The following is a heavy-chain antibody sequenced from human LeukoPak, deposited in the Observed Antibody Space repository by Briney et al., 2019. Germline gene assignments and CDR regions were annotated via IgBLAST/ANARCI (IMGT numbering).Heavy chain of an antibody. CDR3: AKGHGVVYGYFFPYFDY. V-gene: IGHV4-34*01. CDR2: INHSGST. CDR1: GGSFSGYY. J-gene: IGHJ4*02. Sequence: SETLSLTCAVYGGSFSGYYWSWIRQPPGKGLEWIGEINHSGSTKYNPSLKSRVTISVDTSKNQFSLKLSSMTAADTAVYYCAKGHGVVYGYFFPYFDYWGQGTLVTVSS. D-gene: IGHD5-18*01.